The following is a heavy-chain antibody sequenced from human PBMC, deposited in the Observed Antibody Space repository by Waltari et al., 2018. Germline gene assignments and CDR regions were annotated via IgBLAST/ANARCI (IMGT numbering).Heavy chain of an antibody. CDR2: ICDAGGIS. J-gene: IGHJ4*02. CDR3: ARGSGVDS. Sequence: EGLMLGSGGGLVQPGGSLRLSCAACGFSFSTYVMNWVRQAPGKGLEWLSSICDAGGISNYADSVKRRFTISRDNSKNTLYLQMNSLRVDDPAVYYCARGSGVDSWGQGTLVTVSS. D-gene: IGHD7-27*01. CDR1: GFSFSTYV. V-gene: IGHV3-23*01.